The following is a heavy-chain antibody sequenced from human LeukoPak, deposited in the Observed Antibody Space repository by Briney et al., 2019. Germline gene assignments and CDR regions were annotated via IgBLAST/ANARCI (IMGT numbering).Heavy chain of an antibody. V-gene: IGHV1-69*06. CDR3: VRSGYCYGGTCHSGAFDI. Sequence: GASVKVSCKASGYTFTSYAISWVRQAPGQGLEWMGGIIPIFGTANYAQKFQSRVTITADKSTSTAYMELSSLRSEDTAVYYCVRSGYCYGGTCHSGAFDIWGQGTVVTVSS. D-gene: IGHD2-15*01. J-gene: IGHJ3*02. CDR2: IIPIFGTA. CDR1: GYTFTSYA.